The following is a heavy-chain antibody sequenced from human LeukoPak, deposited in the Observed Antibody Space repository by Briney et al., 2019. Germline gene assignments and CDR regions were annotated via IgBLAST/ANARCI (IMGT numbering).Heavy chain of an antibody. CDR1: GFTFSDYY. D-gene: IGHD3-22*01. V-gene: IGHV3-11*05. CDR2: ISSSSYT. Sequence: GGSLRLSCAASGFTFSDYYMSWIRQAPGKGLEWVSYISSSSYTNYADSVKGRFTISRDNAKNSLYLQMNSLRAEDTAVYYCARDPPYYDSSGSFDYWGQGTLVTVSS. CDR3: ARDPPYYDSSGSFDY. J-gene: IGHJ4*02.